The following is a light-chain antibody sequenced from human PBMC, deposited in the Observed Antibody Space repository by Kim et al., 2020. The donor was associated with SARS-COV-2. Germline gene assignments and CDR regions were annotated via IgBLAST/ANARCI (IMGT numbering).Light chain of an antibody. CDR2: GAS. CDR1: QTVSTY. V-gene: IGKV3-11*01. J-gene: IGKJ2*01. Sequence: PGERATLSCMASQTVSTYLAWYQPKPGQAPRLLIYGASNRATGIPARFSGSGSGTDFTLTISSLEPEDSAVYYCQQRSNWPPYTFGQGTKLEI. CDR3: QQRSNWPPYT.